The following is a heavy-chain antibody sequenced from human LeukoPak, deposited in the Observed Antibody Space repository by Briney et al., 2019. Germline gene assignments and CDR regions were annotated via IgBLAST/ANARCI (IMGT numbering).Heavy chain of an antibody. V-gene: IGHV3-20*04. Sequence: PGGSLRLSCAASGFTFGDYVMTWFRQAPGFGLQWVSDINWNGGSTAYADSVKGRFTVSRDNAKNPLYLQMNSLRAEDTALYYCERSYAFRYEVFDYWGQGTLVTVSS. D-gene: IGHD2-2*01. CDR1: GFTFGDYV. CDR3: ERSYAFRYEVFDY. CDR2: INWNGGST. J-gene: IGHJ4*02.